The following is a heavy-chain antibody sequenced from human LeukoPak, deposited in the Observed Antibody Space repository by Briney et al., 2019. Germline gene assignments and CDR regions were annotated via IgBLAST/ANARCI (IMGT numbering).Heavy chain of an antibody. D-gene: IGHD3-16*01. CDR3: AFWAEDAFDI. Sequence: GGSLRLSCAASGFTFSSNSMNLVRQAPEKGLEWVSYISSSSSTIYYADSVKGRFTISRDNDKNSLYLQMNSLRAEDTAVYYCAFWAEDAFDIWGQGTMVTVSS. CDR2: ISSSSSTI. J-gene: IGHJ3*02. CDR1: GFTFSSNS. V-gene: IGHV3-48*01.